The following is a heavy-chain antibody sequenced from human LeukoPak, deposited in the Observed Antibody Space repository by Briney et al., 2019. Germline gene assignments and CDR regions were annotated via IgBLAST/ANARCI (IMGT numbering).Heavy chain of an antibody. Sequence: PSETLSLTCAVSGGSISSGGYSWSWIRQPPGKGLEWIGYIYHSGSTYYNPSLKSRVTISVDRSKNQFSLKLSSVTAADTAVYYCAGASYGSGSSIDYWGQGTLVTVSS. D-gene: IGHD3-10*01. CDR3: AGASYGSGSSIDY. V-gene: IGHV4-30-2*01. CDR2: IYHSGST. J-gene: IGHJ4*02. CDR1: GGSISSGGYS.